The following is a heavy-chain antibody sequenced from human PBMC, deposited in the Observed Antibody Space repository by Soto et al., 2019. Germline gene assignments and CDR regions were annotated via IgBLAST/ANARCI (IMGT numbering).Heavy chain of an antibody. CDR2: IYYSGST. D-gene: IGHD5-18*01. J-gene: IGHJ4*01. Sequence: SETLSLTCTGSGGSISSYYWSWIRQPPGKGLELIGYIYYSGSTNYNPSLKSRVTISADTSKNQFSLKLSSVTATDTAVYYCARAYSYGYGLYFDYWGHGTLVTVSS. V-gene: IGHV4-59*08. CDR1: GGSISSYY. CDR3: ARAYSYGYGLYFDY.